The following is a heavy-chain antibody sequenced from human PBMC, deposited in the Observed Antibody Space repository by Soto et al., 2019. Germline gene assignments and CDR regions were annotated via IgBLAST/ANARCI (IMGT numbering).Heavy chain of an antibody. D-gene: IGHD1-1*01. CDR1: GGSISSYY. J-gene: IGHJ6*02. V-gene: IGHV4-4*07. CDR2: IYTSGST. Sequence: QVQLQESGPGLVKPSETLSLTCTVSGGSISSYYWSWLRQPAGKGLEWIGRIYTSGSTNYNPSLKSRVTMSVDTSKNQFSLKLSSVTAADTAVYYCARGTSRDVYKRYYYYGMDVWGQGTTVTVSS. CDR3: ARGTSRDVYKRYYYYGMDV.